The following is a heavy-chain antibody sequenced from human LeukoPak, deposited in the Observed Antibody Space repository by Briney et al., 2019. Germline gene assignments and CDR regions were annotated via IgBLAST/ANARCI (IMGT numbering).Heavy chain of an antibody. D-gene: IGHD3-9*01. J-gene: IGHJ4*02. V-gene: IGHV3-23*01. CDR1: GFTFSSYA. CDR2: LSGSGEYT. Sequence: TGGSLRLSCAASGFTFSSYAMNWVRQAPGKGLEWVSSLSGSGEYTYYADAVKGRFTISRDNSKNTLYLQMNSLRAEDTAVYYCAKTTGYYSSSPLDYWGQGTLVTVSS. CDR3: AKTTGYYSSSPLDY.